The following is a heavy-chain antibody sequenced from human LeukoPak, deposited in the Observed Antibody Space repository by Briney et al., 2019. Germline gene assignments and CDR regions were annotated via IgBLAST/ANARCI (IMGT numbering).Heavy chain of an antibody. V-gene: IGHV4-59*01. Sequence: SETLSLTCTVSGGSISSYYWSWIRQPPGKGLEWIGYIYYSGSTNYNPSLKSRVTISVDTSKNQFSLKLSSVTAADTAVYYCARVTNGVRGVLIDYWGQGTLVTVSS. CDR1: GGSISSYY. CDR2: IYYSGST. CDR3: ARVTNGVRGVLIDY. J-gene: IGHJ4*02. D-gene: IGHD3-10*01.